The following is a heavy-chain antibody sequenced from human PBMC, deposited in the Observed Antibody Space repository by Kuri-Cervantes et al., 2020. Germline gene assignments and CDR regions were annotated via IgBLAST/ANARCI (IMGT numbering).Heavy chain of an antibody. Sequence: ETLSLTCAASGFTFSSYWMHWVRQAPGKGLVWVSRISSDGSSTRYADSVKGRFSISRDNATNTLYLHMNSLRAEDTAVYYCARDPTMVRGVIYYYYYGMDVWGQGTTVTVSS. CDR1: GFTFSSYW. J-gene: IGHJ6*02. D-gene: IGHD3-10*01. CDR2: ISSDGSST. CDR3: ARDPTMVRGVIYYYYYGMDV. V-gene: IGHV3-74*01.